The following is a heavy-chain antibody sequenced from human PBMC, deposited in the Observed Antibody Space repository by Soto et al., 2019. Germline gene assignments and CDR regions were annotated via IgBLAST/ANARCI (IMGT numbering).Heavy chain of an antibody. D-gene: IGHD3-10*01. Sequence: QVQLVQSGAEVKKPGASVKVSCKASGYTFTSYAMHWVRQAPGQRLEWMGWINAGNGNTKYSQKFQGRVTITRDTSASTANMELSSLRSEDTAVYYCARDMGFGLSDYWGQGTLGTVSS. V-gene: IGHV1-3*01. CDR2: INAGNGNT. J-gene: IGHJ4*02. CDR1: GYTFTSYA. CDR3: ARDMGFGLSDY.